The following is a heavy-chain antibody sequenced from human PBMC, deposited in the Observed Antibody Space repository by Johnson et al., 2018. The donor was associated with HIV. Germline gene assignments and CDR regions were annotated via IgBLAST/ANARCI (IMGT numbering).Heavy chain of an antibody. CDR3: ARAGSSPAANDAFDI. CDR2: IGTAGDT. CDR1: GFTFSSNY. D-gene: IGHD6-13*01. J-gene: IGHJ3*02. V-gene: IGHV3-13*01. Sequence: VQLVESGGGVVRPGGSLRLSCAASGFTFSSNYMSWVRQAPGKGLEWVSAIGTAGDTYYPGSVKGRFTISRENAKNSLYLQMNSLRAGDTAVYYCARAGSSPAANDAFDIWGQGTMVTVSS.